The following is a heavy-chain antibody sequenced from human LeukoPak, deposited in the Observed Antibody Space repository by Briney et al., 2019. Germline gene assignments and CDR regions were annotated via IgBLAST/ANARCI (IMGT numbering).Heavy chain of an antibody. V-gene: IGHV1-2*02. CDR3: ARAPIFGGLVDY. CDR1: GYTFTGYY. J-gene: IGHJ4*02. CDR2: INPNSGGT. Sequence: ASVKVSCKASGYTFTGYYMHWVRQAPGQGLEWMGWINPNSGGTNYAQKFQGRVTMTSDTSISTAYMELSRLRSDDTAVYYCARAPIFGGLVDYWGQGTLVTVSS. D-gene: IGHD3-3*01.